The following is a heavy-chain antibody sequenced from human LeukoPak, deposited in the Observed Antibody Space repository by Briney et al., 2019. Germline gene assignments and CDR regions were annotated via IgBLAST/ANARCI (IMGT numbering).Heavy chain of an antibody. CDR2: INSDGSST. Sequence: LTGGSLRLSCAASGFTFSSYWMHWVRQAPGKGLVWVSRINSDGSSTSYADSVKGRFTISRDNAKNTPYLQMNSLRAEDTAVYYCARGPYYDFWSGYYTAGQFDPWGQGTLVTVSS. CDR3: ARGPYYDFWSGYYTAGQFDP. V-gene: IGHV3-74*01. CDR1: GFTFSSYW. D-gene: IGHD3-3*01. J-gene: IGHJ5*02.